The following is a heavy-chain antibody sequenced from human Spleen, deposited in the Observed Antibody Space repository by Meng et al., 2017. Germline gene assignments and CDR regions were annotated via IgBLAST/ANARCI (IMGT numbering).Heavy chain of an antibody. Sequence: QVQLQESGPGLVKPSQTLSLTCTVSGGSIRSGDYYWSWIRQPPGKGLEWIGDIYYSGSTYYNPSLRSRVTISVDTSKNQFSLKLRSVTAADTAVYSCARLSGSYYSDFDYWGQGALVTVSS. CDR3: ARLSGSYYSDFDY. CDR2: IYYSGST. CDR1: GGSIRSGDYY. D-gene: IGHD1-26*01. J-gene: IGHJ4*02. V-gene: IGHV4-30-4*01.